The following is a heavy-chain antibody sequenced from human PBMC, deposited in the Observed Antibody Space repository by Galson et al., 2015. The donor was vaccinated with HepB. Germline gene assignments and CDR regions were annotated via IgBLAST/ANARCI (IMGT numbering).Heavy chain of an antibody. CDR3: ASGAAAGIFLTD. J-gene: IGHJ4*02. CDR2: ISSDESNK. V-gene: IGHV3-30*04. CDR1: GFAFSSYV. D-gene: IGHD6-13*01. Sequence: SLRLSCAASGFAFSSYVMRWVRQAPGKGLEWVALISSDESNKYYADSVKGRFTISRDNSKNTLYVQMNSLRTEDTAVYFCASGAAAGIFLTDWGQGTLVTVSS.